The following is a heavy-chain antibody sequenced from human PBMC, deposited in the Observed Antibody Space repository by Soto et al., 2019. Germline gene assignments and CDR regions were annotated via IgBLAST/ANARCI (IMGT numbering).Heavy chain of an antibody. D-gene: IGHD3-10*01. CDR2: INHSGST. J-gene: IGHJ4*02. CDR1: IGSFSGHY. Sequence: SETLSLTCAVYIGSFSGHYWSWIRQPPGKGLEWIGEINHSGSTNYNPSLKSRVTMSVDTSKNQFSLKVNSVTAADTAVYYCARESYYGSGATVVAYWGQGTLVTVSS. V-gene: IGHV4-34*01. CDR3: ARESYYGSGATVVAY.